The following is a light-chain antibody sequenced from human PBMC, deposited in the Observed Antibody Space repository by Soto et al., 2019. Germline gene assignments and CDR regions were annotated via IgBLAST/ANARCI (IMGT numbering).Light chain of an antibody. J-gene: IGLJ1*01. Sequence: VLTQPPSVSGAPGQRVTISCAGTSSNIGAGFDIHWYQQLPGTAPKLLIFGNINRPPGVPDRFSGSKSGTSASLAITGLQAEDEADYYCQSFDSSLNGYVFGTGTKVTVL. CDR3: QSFDSSLNGYV. CDR1: SSNIGAGFD. CDR2: GNI. V-gene: IGLV1-40*01.